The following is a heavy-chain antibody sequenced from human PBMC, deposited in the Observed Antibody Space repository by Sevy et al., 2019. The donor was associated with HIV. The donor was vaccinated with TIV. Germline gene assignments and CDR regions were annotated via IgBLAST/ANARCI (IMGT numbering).Heavy chain of an antibody. CDR2: ISWDGGST. CDR1: GFTFDDYA. V-gene: IGHV3-43D*03. Sequence: GGSLRLSCAVSGFTFDDYAMHWFRQAPGKGLEWVSLISWDGGSTYYADSVKGRFTISRDNSKNSLYLQMNSLRAEDTALYYCAKPYRIAVAGDYYYSGMDVWGQGTTVTVSS. CDR3: AKPYRIAVAGDYYYSGMDV. J-gene: IGHJ6*02. D-gene: IGHD6-13*01.